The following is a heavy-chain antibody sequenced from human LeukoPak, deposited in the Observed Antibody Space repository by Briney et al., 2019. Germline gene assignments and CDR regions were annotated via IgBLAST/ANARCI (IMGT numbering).Heavy chain of an antibody. Sequence: SETLSLTCTVSGGSISSGGYYWSWIRQPPGMGLEWIGNIYYSGSTNYNASLKSRVTISIDTSKNQFSLNLSTVTAADTAVYFCARVTLFGGAQFASGGQGTLVTVSS. CDR1: GGSISSGGYY. CDR3: ARVTLFGGAQFAS. CDR2: IYYSGST. J-gene: IGHJ4*02. V-gene: IGHV4-30-4*08. D-gene: IGHD3-16*01.